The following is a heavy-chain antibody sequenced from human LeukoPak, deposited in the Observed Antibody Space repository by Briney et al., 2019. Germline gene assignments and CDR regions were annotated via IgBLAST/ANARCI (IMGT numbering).Heavy chain of an antibody. CDR2: INHSGST. CDR3: ARGIDWIYYDSSGYAFDI. Sequence: KPSETLSLTCAVYGGSFSGYYWGWIRQPPGKGLEWIGEINHSGSTNYNPSLKSRVTISVDTSKNQFSLKLSAVTAADTAVYYCARGIDWIYYDSSGYAFDIWGQGTMVTVSS. J-gene: IGHJ3*02. V-gene: IGHV4-34*01. CDR1: GGSFSGYY. D-gene: IGHD3-22*01.